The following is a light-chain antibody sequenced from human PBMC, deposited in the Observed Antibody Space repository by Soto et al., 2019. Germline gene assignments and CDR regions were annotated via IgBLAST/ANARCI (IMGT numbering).Light chain of an antibody. J-gene: IGKJ1*01. CDR2: AAS. CDR3: QQAYSTPRGT. Sequence: DIQMTQSPSSLSASVGDRVTITCRASQNISSYLKWYQQKPGKAPKLLIYAASSLQSGVPSRFSCSGSGTDFTLTISSLQPEDFATYYCQQAYSTPRGTLGQGTKVEIK. CDR1: QNISSY. V-gene: IGKV1-39*01.